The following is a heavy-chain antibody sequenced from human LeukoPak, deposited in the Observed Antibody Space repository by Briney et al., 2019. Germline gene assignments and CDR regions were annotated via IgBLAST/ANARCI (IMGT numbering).Heavy chain of an antibody. D-gene: IGHD2-2*01. Sequence: SETLSLTCTVSGGSISRYYWSWIRQPPGKGLEWIGYIYYSGSTNYNPSLKSRVTISVDTSKNQFSLKLSSVTAADTAVYYCARLDGIVVVPAGGAFDIWGQGTMVTVSS. CDR3: ARLDGIVVVPAGGAFDI. J-gene: IGHJ3*02. V-gene: IGHV4-59*08. CDR1: GGSISRYY. CDR2: IYYSGST.